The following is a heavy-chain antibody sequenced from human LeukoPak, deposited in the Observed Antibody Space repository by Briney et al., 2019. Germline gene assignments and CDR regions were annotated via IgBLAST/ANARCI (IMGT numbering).Heavy chain of an antibody. CDR3: ARSYGGEAFEI. D-gene: IGHD4-23*01. V-gene: IGHV4-30-4*01. Sequence: SETLSLTCTASGGSISTGDHYLSWIRQPPGKGLEWIGYIYYSGSTFYNPSLKSRLTISLHTSKNQFSLKLSSVTAADTAVYYCARSYGGEAFEIWGQGTMVTVSS. CDR2: IYYSGST. J-gene: IGHJ3*02. CDR1: GGSISTGDHY.